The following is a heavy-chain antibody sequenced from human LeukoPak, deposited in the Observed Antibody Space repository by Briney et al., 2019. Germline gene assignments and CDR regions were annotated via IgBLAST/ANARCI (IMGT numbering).Heavy chain of an antibody. CDR1: GFTFSSYD. CDR2: INSAGDT. J-gene: IGHJ6*02. Sequence: XGGSLRLSCAASGFTFSSYDMHWVRQATGKGLEWVSAINSAGDTYYPGSVKGRFSISRENGKNSLYLQMNSLRAGDTAVYFCARASGWGMDVRGQGTTVIVSS. V-gene: IGHV3-13*04. CDR3: ARASGWGMDV. D-gene: IGHD3-10*01.